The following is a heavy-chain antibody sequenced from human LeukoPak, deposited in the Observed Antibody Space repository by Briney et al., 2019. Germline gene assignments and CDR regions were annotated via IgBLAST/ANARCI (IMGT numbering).Heavy chain of an antibody. Sequence: RASVKVSCKASGYTFTSYAMHWVRQAPGQRLEWMGWINTGNGNTEYSQKFQGRVTITRDTSASTAYMELSSLRSEDTAVFYCARGGVVVPARNAGIDFWGQGTLVTVSS. J-gene: IGHJ4*02. D-gene: IGHD2-2*01. CDR2: INTGNGNT. CDR3: ARGGVVVPARNAGIDF. CDR1: GYTFTSYA. V-gene: IGHV1-3*04.